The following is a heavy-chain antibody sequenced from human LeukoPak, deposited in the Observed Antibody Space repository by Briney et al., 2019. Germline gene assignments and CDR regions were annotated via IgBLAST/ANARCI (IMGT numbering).Heavy chain of an antibody. J-gene: IGHJ3*02. D-gene: IGHD5-24*01. CDR2: ISAYNGNT. CDR1: GYTFTSYG. Sequence: ASVKVSCKASGYTFTSYGISWVRQAPGQGLEWMGWISAYNGNTNYAQKLQGRVIMTTDTSTSTAYMELRSLRSDDTAVYYCAREPATISWPPAFDIWGQGTMVTVSS. CDR3: AREPATISWPPAFDI. V-gene: IGHV1-18*01.